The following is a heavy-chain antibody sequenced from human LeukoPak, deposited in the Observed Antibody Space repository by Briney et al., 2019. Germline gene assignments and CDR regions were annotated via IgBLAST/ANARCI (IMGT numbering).Heavy chain of an antibody. V-gene: IGHV4-4*07. CDR2: IYTSGST. CDR3: ARTDCSGGSCAVDY. CDR1: GGSISSYY. Sequence: PSETLSLTCTVSGGSISSYYWSWIRQPAGKGLEWIGRIYTSGSTNYNPSLKSRVTMSVDTSKNQFSLKLSPVTAADTAVYYCARTDCSGGSCAVDYWGQGTLVTVSS. J-gene: IGHJ4*02. D-gene: IGHD2-15*01.